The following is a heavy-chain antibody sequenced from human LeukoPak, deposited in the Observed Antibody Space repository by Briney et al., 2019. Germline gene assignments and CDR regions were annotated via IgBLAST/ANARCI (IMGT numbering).Heavy chain of an antibody. CDR3: ARHVSDSNFYYYYYMDV. Sequence: SETLSLTCTVSGGSVSSSSYYWGWIRQPPGKGLEWIGSIYYSGSTYYNPSLKSRVTISVDVSKNQFSLKLSSVTAADTAVYYCARHVSDSNFYYYYYMDVWGKGTTVTVSS. D-gene: IGHD4-11*01. V-gene: IGHV4-39*01. CDR2: IYYSGST. J-gene: IGHJ6*03. CDR1: GGSVSSSSYY.